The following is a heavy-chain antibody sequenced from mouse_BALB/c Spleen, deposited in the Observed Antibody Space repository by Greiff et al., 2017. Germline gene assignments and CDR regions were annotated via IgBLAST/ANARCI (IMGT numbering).Heavy chain of an antibody. CDR1: GYSITSGYY. J-gene: IGHJ4*01. V-gene: IGHV3-6*02. CDR2: ISYDGSN. Sequence: VQLKESGPGLVKPSQSLSLTCSVTGYSITSGYYWNWIRQFPGNKLEWMGYISYDGSNNYNPSLKNRISITRDTSKNQFFLKLNSVTTEDTATYYCARGGYGNAMDYWGQGTSATVSS. CDR3: ARGGYGNAMDY. D-gene: IGHD1-1*01.